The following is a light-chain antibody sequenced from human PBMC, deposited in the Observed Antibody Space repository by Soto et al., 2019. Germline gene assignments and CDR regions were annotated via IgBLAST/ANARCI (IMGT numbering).Light chain of an antibody. V-gene: IGKV1-5*03. Sequence: DIQMTQSPSTLSASVGDRVTITCRASQSISGWLAWYQQRPGKAPNLLIYEASTLHSGIPSRFSGSGSGTECTLTITSLPPDDFATYYCKQYMYSSPGTFGGGTKVEIQ. CDR1: QSISGW. CDR3: KQYMYSSPGT. CDR2: EAS. J-gene: IGKJ4*01.